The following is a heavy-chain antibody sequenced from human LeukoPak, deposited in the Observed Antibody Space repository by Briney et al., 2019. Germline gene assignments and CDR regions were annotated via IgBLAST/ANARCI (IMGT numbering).Heavy chain of an antibody. CDR3: AKDREAMADFDY. Sequence: PGGSLRLSCAASGFTFRDYYMSWLRQAPGKGLEGVSYISSSGRTIYYADSVKGRFTISRDNAKNSLYLQMNSLRAEDTAVYYCAKDREAMADFDYWGQGTLVTVSS. CDR2: ISSSGRTI. CDR1: GFTFRDYY. J-gene: IGHJ4*02. D-gene: IGHD5-18*01. V-gene: IGHV3-11*01.